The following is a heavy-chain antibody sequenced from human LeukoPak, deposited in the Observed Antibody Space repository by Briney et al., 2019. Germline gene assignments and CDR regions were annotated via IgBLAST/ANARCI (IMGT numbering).Heavy chain of an antibody. CDR3: ARDGMELTYFDY. V-gene: IGHV3-30*01. D-gene: IGHD1-7*01. J-gene: IGHJ4*02. CDR2: ISYDGSNK. CDR1: GFTFSSYA. Sequence: GGSLRLSCAASGFTFSSYAMHWVRQAPGKGLEWVAVISYDGSNKYYADSVKGRFTISRDNSKNTLYLQMNSLRAEDTAVYYCARDGMELTYFDYWGQGTLVTVSS.